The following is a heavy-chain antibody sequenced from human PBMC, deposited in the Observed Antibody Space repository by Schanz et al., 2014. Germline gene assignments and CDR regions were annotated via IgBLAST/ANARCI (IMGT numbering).Heavy chain of an antibody. J-gene: IGHJ4*02. Sequence: QVQLVQSGAEVKKPGASVRVSCKASGYAFTTYGISWVRQAPGQGLEWMGWISPYNDNTNYAQKLQGRVTMTADTSTSTAYMDRRSLRSDDTAVYYCARDQSPYTNSSDVRYFDDWGQGTLVTVSS. CDR2: ISPYNDNT. CDR3: ARDQSPYTNSSDVRYFDD. CDR1: GYAFTTYG. V-gene: IGHV1-18*01. D-gene: IGHD6-6*01.